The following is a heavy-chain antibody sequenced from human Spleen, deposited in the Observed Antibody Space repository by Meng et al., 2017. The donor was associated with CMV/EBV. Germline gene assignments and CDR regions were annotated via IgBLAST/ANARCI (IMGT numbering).Heavy chain of an antibody. D-gene: IGHD5-12*01. V-gene: IGHV3-7*01. J-gene: IGHJ3*02. CDR3: VTDQDRLGVI. CDR1: GFTFSSYS. CDR2: INLYGSEK. Sequence: GGSLRISCAASGFTFSSYSMNWVRQAPGKGLEWLANINLYGSEKYYMDSVKGRFTISRDNAKNSLYLQMNSLRAEDTAVYYCVTDQDRLGVIWGQGTMVTVSS.